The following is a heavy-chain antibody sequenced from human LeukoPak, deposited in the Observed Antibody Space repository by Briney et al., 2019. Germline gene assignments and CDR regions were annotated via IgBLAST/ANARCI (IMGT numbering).Heavy chain of an antibody. Sequence: SGGSLRLSCAASGFTFSSYAMNWVRQAPGKGLEWVSTISGSGDNTYYADSVKGRFTISRDNSKNTLYVQMNSLRAEDTAVYYCAKKRGSNYGDFDYWGQGTLVTVSS. CDR1: GFTFSSYA. V-gene: IGHV3-23*01. CDR2: ISGSGDNT. CDR3: AKKRGSNYGDFDY. D-gene: IGHD5-18*01. J-gene: IGHJ4*02.